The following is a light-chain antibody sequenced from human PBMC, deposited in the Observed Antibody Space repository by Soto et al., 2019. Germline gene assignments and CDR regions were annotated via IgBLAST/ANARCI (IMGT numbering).Light chain of an antibody. J-gene: IGKJ5*01. CDR2: AAS. CDR3: QQYDTRPTMT. Sequence: IQLTQSPSSLSASVGESVTITCRASQDIDNYLNWYKHRPGEAPKLLIYAASYLETGVPARFSGSGSVTDFSFTITSLQPEDSATYYCQQYDTRPTMTFGQGTRLDI. CDR1: QDIDNY. V-gene: IGKV1-33*01.